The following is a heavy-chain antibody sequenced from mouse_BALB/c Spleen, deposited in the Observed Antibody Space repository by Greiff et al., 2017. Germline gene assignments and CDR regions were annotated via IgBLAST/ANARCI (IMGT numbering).Heavy chain of an antibody. J-gene: IGHJ4*01. CDR3: ASHGYDDYAMDY. CDR2: INPSTGYT. V-gene: IGHV1-7*01. CDR1: GYTFTSYW. Sequence: VKLMESGAELAKPGASVKMSCKASGYTFTSYWMHWVKQRPGQGLEWIGYINPSTGYTEYNQKFKDKATLTADKSSSTAYMQLSSLTSEDSAVYYCASHGYDDYAMDYWGQGTSVTVSS. D-gene: IGHD2-2*01.